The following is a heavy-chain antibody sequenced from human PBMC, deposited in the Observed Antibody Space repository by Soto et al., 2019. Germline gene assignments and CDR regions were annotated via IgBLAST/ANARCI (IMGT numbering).Heavy chain of an antibody. CDR3: AKGVRWLPYMDV. V-gene: IGHV3-23*01. J-gene: IGHJ6*03. CDR2: ISYGGGTT. CDR1: GFSFSTYA. Sequence: GGSLRLSCAASGFSFSTYAMSCVRQAPGKGLEWVSVISYGGGTTYYADSVKGRFTISRDNSKNTLYLQMNSLGAEDTAVYYCAKGVRWLPYMDVWGKGTTVTVSS. D-gene: IGHD5-12*01.